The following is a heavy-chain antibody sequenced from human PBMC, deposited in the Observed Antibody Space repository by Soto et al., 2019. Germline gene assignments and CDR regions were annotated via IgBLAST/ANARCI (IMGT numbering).Heavy chain of an antibody. V-gene: IGHV3-30*18. CDR3: AKGDHGGLDY. J-gene: IGHJ4*02. D-gene: IGHD2-15*01. CDR1: GFTFSSYG. CDR2: ISYDGSNK. Sequence: GGSLRLSCAASGFTFSSYGMHWVRQAPGKGLEWVAVISYDGSNKYYADSVKGRFTISRDNSKNTLYLQMNSLRAEDTAVYYCAKGDHGGLDYWGQGTLVTVSS.